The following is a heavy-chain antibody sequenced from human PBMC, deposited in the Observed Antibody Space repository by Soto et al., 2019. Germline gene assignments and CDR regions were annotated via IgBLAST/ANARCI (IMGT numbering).Heavy chain of an antibody. J-gene: IGHJ3*01. Sequence: GGSLRLSCAASGFTVSSYDIHWVRQAPGKGLEWVALISYDGSRKYYADSVKGLFTISRDNSKNTLYLQVNSLRAEDTAVYYCAKAYSGPFDVWGQGTMVTVSS. CDR3: AKAYSGPFDV. D-gene: IGHD1-26*01. V-gene: IGHV3-30*18. CDR1: GFTVSSYD. CDR2: ISYDGSRK.